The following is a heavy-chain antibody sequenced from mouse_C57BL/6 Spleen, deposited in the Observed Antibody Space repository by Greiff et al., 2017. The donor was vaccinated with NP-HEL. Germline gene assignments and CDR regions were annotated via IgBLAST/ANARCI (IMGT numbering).Heavy chain of an antibody. CDR2: ISSGSSTI. CDR1: GFTFSDYG. Sequence: EVKLMESGGGLVKPGGSLKLSCAASGFTFSDYGMHWVRQAPEKGLEWVAYISSGSSTIYYADTVKGRFTISRDNAKNTLFLQMTSLRSEDTAMYYCARLYYGNWYFDVWGTGTTVTVSS. D-gene: IGHD2-1*01. CDR3: ARLYYGNWYFDV. J-gene: IGHJ1*03. V-gene: IGHV5-17*01.